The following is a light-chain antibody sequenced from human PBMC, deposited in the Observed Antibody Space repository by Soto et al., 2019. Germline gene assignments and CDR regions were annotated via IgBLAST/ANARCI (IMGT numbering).Light chain of an antibody. V-gene: IGKV1-33*01. CDR1: QDIRNF. CDR3: QQHFNLSPT. J-gene: IGKJ5*01. Sequence: DIQMTQSPSSLSASVGDRVTITCQASQDIRNFLNWYQQKPGKAPKLLISDASSLEAGVPHRFSGSGFGTDFTLAISRLQAEDFATYFCQQHFNLSPTFGPGTRLEIK. CDR2: DAS.